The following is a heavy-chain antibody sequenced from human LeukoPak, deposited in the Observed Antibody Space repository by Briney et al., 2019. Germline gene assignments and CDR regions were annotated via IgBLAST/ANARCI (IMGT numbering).Heavy chain of an antibody. J-gene: IGHJ4*02. CDR1: GFTFSSYG. V-gene: IGHV3-15*01. D-gene: IGHD1-26*01. Sequence: GGSLRLSCAASGFTFSSYGMHWVRQVPGKGLEWVGRIKSKADGGTTDYAAPVEGRFTISRDDSENTLYLQMNSLKTEDTAVYYCTSDPRIGRYFDYWGQGTLVTVSS. CDR2: IKSKADGGTT. CDR3: TSDPRIGRYFDY.